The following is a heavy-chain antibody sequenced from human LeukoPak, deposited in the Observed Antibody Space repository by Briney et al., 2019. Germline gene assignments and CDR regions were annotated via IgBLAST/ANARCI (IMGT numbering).Heavy chain of an antibody. Sequence: GGSLRLSCAASGFNFRTSGMHGVRQAPGKGLEWVAFIQYGGSQKYYADSVKGRFTISRDNPRNTVSLQMNSLRTEHTAIYFCAREGSTLVIHAFDIWGQGTMATVSS. CDR2: IQYGGSQK. CDR1: GFNFRTSG. CDR3: AREGSTLVIHAFDI. J-gene: IGHJ3*02. V-gene: IGHV3-30*02. D-gene: IGHD2-21*01.